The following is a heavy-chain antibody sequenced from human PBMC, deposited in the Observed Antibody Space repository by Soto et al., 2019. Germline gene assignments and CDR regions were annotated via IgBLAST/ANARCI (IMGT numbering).Heavy chain of an antibody. D-gene: IGHD4-17*01. CDR3: ARDSDASVTY. CDR2: INAGNGDT. CDR1: GYTFTAYA. Sequence: ASVKVSCKASGYTFTAYAIHWVRQAPGQGLEWMAWINAGNGDTKYSQKFQGRVTVFRDTSASTVYMELSSLRSEDTVVYYCARDSDASVTYWGQGTLVTVSS. V-gene: IGHV1-3*01. J-gene: IGHJ4*02.